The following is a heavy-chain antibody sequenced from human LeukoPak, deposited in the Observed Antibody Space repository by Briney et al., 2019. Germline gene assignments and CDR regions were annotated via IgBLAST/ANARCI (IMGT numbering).Heavy chain of an antibody. V-gene: IGHV3-23*01. D-gene: IGHD1-26*01. CDR3: AKRLVGATTIDY. CDR1: GFTFSTYS. Sequence: PGGSLRLSCAASGFTFSTYSMNWVRQAPGKGLEWVSAISGSGGSTYYADSVKGRFTISRDNSKNTLYLQMNSLRAEDTAVYYCAKRLVGATTIDYWGQGTLVTVSS. J-gene: IGHJ4*02. CDR2: ISGSGGST.